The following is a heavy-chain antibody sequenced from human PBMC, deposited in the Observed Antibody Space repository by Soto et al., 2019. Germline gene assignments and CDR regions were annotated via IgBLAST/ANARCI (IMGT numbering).Heavy chain of an antibody. D-gene: IGHD3-3*02. CDR2: INAGSGNT. J-gene: IGHJ3*02. V-gene: IGHV1-3*01. Sequence: QAQLVQSGAEMKKPGASVKVSCKATGYTFSAYTMNWVRQAPGQSLVWMGWINAGSGNTKYSQNFQGRVSTTRDTSASTVYMELTELTSEDTAVYYCARDTEKLGPRATDALDICGQGTIVTVSS. CDR3: ARDTEKLGPRATDALDI. CDR1: GYTFSAYT.